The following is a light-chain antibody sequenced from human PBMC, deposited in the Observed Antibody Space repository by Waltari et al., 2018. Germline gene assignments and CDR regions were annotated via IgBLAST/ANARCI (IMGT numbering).Light chain of an antibody. J-gene: IGKJ1*01. Sequence: EIVMTQSPATLSVSPGERATLSCRASQSISSNLAWYQQKPGQAPRPLIYGASTRATGIPARFTGSGSGTEFTLTISSLQSEDFAVYYCQQYIHRPPWWTFGQGTKVEIK. CDR1: QSISSN. CDR3: QQYIHRPPWWT. V-gene: IGKV3-15*01. CDR2: GAS.